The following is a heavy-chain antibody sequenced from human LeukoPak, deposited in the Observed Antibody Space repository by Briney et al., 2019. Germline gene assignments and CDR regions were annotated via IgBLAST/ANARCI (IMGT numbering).Heavy chain of an antibody. CDR3: ARLPITMNYYFDY. CDR2: IYYSGST. J-gene: IGHJ4*02. CDR1: GGSISSGDYY. D-gene: IGHD3-22*01. V-gene: IGHV4-61*08. Sequence: SETLSLTCTVSGGSISSGDYYWSWIRQPPGKGLEWIGYIYYSGSTNYDPSLKSRVTISVDTSKNQFSLKLSSVTAADTAVYYCARLPITMNYYFDYWGQGTLVTVSS.